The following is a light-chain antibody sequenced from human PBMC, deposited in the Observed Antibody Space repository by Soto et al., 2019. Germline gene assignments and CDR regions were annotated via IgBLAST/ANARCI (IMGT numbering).Light chain of an antibody. CDR1: QSVSRNF. CDR3: QQSDNSPWT. CDR2: GTS. J-gene: IGKJ1*01. V-gene: IGKV3-20*01. Sequence: EIVLTQSPGTLSLSPGERATLSCRASQSVSRNFLAWYQQKPGQVPRLLIYGTSNRATGIPDRFTGSGSGTDFSLTISRLAPEDVAVYYCQQSDNSPWTFGQGTRVDIK.